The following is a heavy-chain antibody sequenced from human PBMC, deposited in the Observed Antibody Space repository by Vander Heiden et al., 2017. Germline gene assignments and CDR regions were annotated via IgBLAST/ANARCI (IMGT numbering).Heavy chain of an antibody. J-gene: IGHJ6*02. CDR2: ISAYNGNT. Sequence: QVPLVQSGAEVKKPGASVKVSCKASCYTFTSYGISWVRQAPGQGLEWMGWISAYNGNTNYAQKLHGRFTLTTDTSTSTAYMELRSLRSDDTAVYYCARDGVAMTTGTTYYYGMDVWGQGTTVTVSS. V-gene: IGHV1-18*01. D-gene: IGHD4-17*01. CDR1: CYTFTSYG. CDR3: ARDGVAMTTGTTYYYGMDV.